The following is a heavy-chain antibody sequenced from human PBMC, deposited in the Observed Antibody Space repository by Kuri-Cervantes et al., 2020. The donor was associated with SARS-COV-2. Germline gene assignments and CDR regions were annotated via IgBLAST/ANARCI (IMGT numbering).Heavy chain of an antibody. D-gene: IGHD4-11*01. CDR1: GDSFSSYS. CDR3: ATDYHSNYLNPDSFDI. Sequence: ASVKVSCKASGDSFSSYSFNWVRQAPGQGLEWMGGIIPMFDTADYAPKFQGRVTLTRITSISTAYMELSSLRSEDTAVYYCATDYHSNYLNPDSFDIWGQGTMVTVSS. J-gene: IGHJ3*02. V-gene: IGHV1-8*01. CDR2: IIPMFDTA.